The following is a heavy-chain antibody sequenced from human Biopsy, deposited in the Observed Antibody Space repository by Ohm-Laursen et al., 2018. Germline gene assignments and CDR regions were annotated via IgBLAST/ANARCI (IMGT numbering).Heavy chain of an antibody. J-gene: IGHJ6*02. CDR1: GYTFTSYD. CDR2: MNPNSGNT. Sequence: KVSCKTSGYTFTSYDINWVRQATGQGLEWMGWMNPNSGNTDYAQKFQGRVTMTRNTSISTAYMELNSLRSEDTAVYYCARGSFWFGGNYYYYGMDVWGQGTTVTVSS. D-gene: IGHD3-10*01. V-gene: IGHV1-8*01. CDR3: ARGSFWFGGNYYYYGMDV.